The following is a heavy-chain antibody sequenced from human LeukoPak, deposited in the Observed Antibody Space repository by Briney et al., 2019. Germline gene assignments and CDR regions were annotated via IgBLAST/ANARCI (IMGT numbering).Heavy chain of an antibody. CDR3: ARGPCSGGSCYWLGY. CDR1: GFTFSSYG. CDR2: ISYDGSNK. J-gene: IGHJ4*02. D-gene: IGHD2-15*01. Sequence: GRSLRLSCAASGFTFSSYGMHWVRQAPGKGLEWVAVISYDGSNKYYADSVKGRFTISRDNSKNTLYLQMNSLRAEDTAVYYCARGPCSGGSCYWLGYWGQGTLVTVSS. V-gene: IGHV3-30*03.